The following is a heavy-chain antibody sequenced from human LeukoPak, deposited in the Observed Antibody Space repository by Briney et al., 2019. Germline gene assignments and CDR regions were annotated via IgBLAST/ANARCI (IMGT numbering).Heavy chain of an antibody. V-gene: IGHV3-30*18. D-gene: IGHD3-10*01. CDR2: ISYDGNNQ. CDR3: AKRDYFGSVASYYAMDV. J-gene: IGHJ6*02. CDR1: GFTFSSYG. Sequence: GGSLRLSCAASGFTFSSYGMHSVRQAPGKGLEWVAVISYDGNNQYYGDSVKCRFTISRDNSKNTLYLQMNSLGAEDTAVYYCAKRDYFGSVASYYAMDVWGQGTTVTVSS.